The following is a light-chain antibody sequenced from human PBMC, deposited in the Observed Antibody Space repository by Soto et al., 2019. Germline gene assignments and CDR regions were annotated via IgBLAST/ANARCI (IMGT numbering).Light chain of an antibody. V-gene: IGKV1-27*01. CDR1: QVISNY. CDR2: AAS. J-gene: IGKJ5*01. Sequence: DIQMTQSPSSLPASIGDRITITYRASQVISNYLAWYQQKSGKVPKLLIYAASTLQSGVPSRFSGSGSGTDFTLTINNLPPKDFATYYCHKYNSAPITFGQGTRLEIK. CDR3: HKYNSAPIT.